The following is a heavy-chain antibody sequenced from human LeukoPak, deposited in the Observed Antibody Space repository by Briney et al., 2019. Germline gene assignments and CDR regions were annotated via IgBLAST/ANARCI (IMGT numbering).Heavy chain of an antibody. CDR2: IYYSGSA. J-gene: IGHJ4*02. CDR3: ARLSLGIDYDFWSGYSFYYFDY. Sequence: SQTLSLTCTVSGGSISSGGYYWSWIRQHPGKGLEWIGSIYYSGSAYYNPSLKSRVTISVDTSKNQFSLKLSSVTAADTAVYYCARLSLGIDYDFWSGYSFYYFDYWGQGTLVTVSS. D-gene: IGHD3-3*01. CDR1: GGSISSGGYY. V-gene: IGHV4-30-2*03.